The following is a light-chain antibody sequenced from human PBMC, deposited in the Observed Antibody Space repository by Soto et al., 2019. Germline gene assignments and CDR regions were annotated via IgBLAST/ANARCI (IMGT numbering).Light chain of an antibody. Sequence: QPVLTQSPSASASLGASVKLTCPLSSGHSSYAIAWHQQQPEKGPRYLMKLDSDGSHTKGDAIPDRFSGSSSGAERYLTISSLHSEDEADYYCQTWGTGIHVVFGGGTKLTVL. CDR2: LDSDGSH. J-gene: IGLJ2*01. CDR3: QTWGTGIHVV. V-gene: IGLV4-69*01. CDR1: SGHSSYA.